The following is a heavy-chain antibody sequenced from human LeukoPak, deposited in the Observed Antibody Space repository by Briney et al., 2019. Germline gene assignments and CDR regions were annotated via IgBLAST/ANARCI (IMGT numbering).Heavy chain of an antibody. Sequence: KPSETLSLTCAVYGGSFSGYYWSWIRQPPGKGLEWIGEINHSGSTNYNPSLKSRVTISVDTSKNQFSLKLSSVTAADTAVYYCASPSDYYDSSGYYDYWGQGTLVTVSS. V-gene: IGHV4-34*01. CDR2: INHSGST. D-gene: IGHD3-22*01. CDR3: ASPSDYYDSSGYYDY. CDR1: GGSFSGYY. J-gene: IGHJ4*02.